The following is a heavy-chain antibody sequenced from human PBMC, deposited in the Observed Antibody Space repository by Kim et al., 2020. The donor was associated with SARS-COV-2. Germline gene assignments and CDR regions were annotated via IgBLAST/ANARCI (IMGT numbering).Heavy chain of an antibody. V-gene: IGHV1-69*13. CDR2: IIPLFGTT. Sequence: SVKVSCKASGDTLTNYAINWVRLAPGRGLDWVGGIIPLFGTTNYAQTFHDRVTITADESTNTAYMELSSLSFEDTAVYYFAGGATAGRNPFNPWGQGTLVTVSS. CDR3: AGGATAGRNPFNP. J-gene: IGHJ5*02. D-gene: IGHD6-13*01. CDR1: GDTLTNYA.